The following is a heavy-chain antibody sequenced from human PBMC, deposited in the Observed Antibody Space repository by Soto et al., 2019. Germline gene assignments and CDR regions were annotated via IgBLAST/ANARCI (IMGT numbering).Heavy chain of an antibody. J-gene: IGHJ4*02. V-gene: IGHV4-31*11. CDR1: GGSISSSGYY. CDR2: IYYSGDT. CDR3: ARTSRLFLGGSVDY. Sequence: QVQLQESGPGLVKPSQTLSLTCAVSGGSISSSGYYWSWIRQHPGKGLEWIGYIYYSGDTYYNPSFKSQATISVDTSKNQCPQKLSAVTAAVTAVYYWARTSRLFLGGSVDYWGQGTLVTVSS. D-gene: IGHD3-22*01.